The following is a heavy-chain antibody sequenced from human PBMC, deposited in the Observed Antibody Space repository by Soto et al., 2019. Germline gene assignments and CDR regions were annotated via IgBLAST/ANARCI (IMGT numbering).Heavy chain of an antibody. CDR1: GFSFGNYA. CDR2: ISNSGGIT. D-gene: IGHD5-18*01. Sequence: EVQLLESGGDLVQPGGSLRLSCVASGFSFGNYAMNWVRQDPGKGLRWVASISNSGGITYYADSVKGRFTISRDNSENTLFLQLNSLRVEDTAIYYCAKDWMGLGYFFEYWGQGTLVTVSA. CDR3: AKDWMGLGYFFEY. V-gene: IGHV3-23*01. J-gene: IGHJ4*02.